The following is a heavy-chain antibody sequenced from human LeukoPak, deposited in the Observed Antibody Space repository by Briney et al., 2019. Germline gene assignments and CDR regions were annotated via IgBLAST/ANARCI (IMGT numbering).Heavy chain of an antibody. V-gene: IGHV1-2*02. J-gene: IGHJ4*02. CDR1: GYTFTDYY. D-gene: IGHD6-13*01. Sequence: ASVKVSCKASGYTFTDYYLHWVRQAPGQGLEYMGWVNPKSGVTEYAQKFQGRVTMTRDTSISTAYMELSRLRFDDTAVYYCARINSSRWYDFWGQGTLVTVSS. CDR2: VNPKSGVT. CDR3: ARINSSRWYDF.